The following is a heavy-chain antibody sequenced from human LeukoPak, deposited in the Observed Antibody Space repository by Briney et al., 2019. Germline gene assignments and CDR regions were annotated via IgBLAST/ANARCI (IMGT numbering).Heavy chain of an antibody. Sequence: GGSLRPSCAASGFTFSSYSMNWVRQAPGKGLEWVSYISSSSSTIYYADSVKGRFTISRDNAKNSLYLQMNSLRAEDTAVYYCARDRELRHYDAFDIWGQGTMVTVSS. CDR2: ISSSSSTI. V-gene: IGHV3-48*04. D-gene: IGHD1-7*01. CDR3: ARDRELRHYDAFDI. J-gene: IGHJ3*02. CDR1: GFTFSSYS.